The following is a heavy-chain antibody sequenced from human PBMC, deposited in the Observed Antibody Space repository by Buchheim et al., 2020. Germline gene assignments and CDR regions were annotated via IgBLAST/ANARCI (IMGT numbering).Heavy chain of an antibody. D-gene: IGHD5-24*01. CDR3: AREGLHKSSTDYYYGMDV. J-gene: IGHJ6*02. CDR2: ISYDGSNK. CDR1: GFTFSSYA. Sequence: QVQLVESGGGVVQPGRSLRLSCAASGFTFSSYAMHWVRQAPGKGLEWVAVISYDGSNKYYADSVKGRFTLSRDNSKNTLYLQMNSLRAEDTAVYYCAREGLHKSSTDYYYGMDVWGQGTT. V-gene: IGHV3-30*04.